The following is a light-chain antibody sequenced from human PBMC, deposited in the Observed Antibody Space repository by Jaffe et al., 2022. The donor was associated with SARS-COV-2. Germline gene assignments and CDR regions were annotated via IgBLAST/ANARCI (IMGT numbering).Light chain of an antibody. CDR1: SSNIGAGYD. CDR2: GNI. J-gene: IGLJ3*02. V-gene: IGLV1-40*01. CDR3: QSFDTSLSAWV. Sequence: QSVLTQPPSVSGAPGQRVTISCTGSSSNIGAGYDVHWYQQLPGTAPKLLIYGNINRPSGVPDRISGSKSGTSGSLAISGLEAEDEADYYCQSFDTSLSAWVFGGGTKLTVL.